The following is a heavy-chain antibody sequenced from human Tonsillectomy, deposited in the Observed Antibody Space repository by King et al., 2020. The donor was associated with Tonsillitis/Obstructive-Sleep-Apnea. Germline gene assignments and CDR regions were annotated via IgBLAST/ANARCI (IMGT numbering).Heavy chain of an antibody. D-gene: IGHD1-1*01. CDR3: AKIEGTTPGSYYYYYYMDV. CDR1: GGTFSSYA. Sequence: VQLVQSGAEVKKPGSAVKVSCTASGGTFSSYAISWVRQAPGQALEWLGGTIPTFGTANYAQKLQGRGMITADESTNTAYMQLSSLRSEDTAVYYCAKIEGTTPGSYYYYYYMDVWGKGTTVAVSS. J-gene: IGHJ6*03. CDR2: TIPTFGTA. V-gene: IGHV1-69*01.